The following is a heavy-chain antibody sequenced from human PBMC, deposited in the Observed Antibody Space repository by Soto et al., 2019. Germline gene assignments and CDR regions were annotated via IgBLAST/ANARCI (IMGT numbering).Heavy chain of an antibody. CDR2: IIPIFGTA. Sequence: ASVKVSCKTSGGTFSSDASSWVLQAPGQGLEWMGGIIPIFGTANYAQKFQGRVTITADESTSTAYMELSSLRSEDTAVYYCASFLYYDIWTGYPRYYYYGMDVWGQGTTVTVSS. J-gene: IGHJ6*02. V-gene: IGHV1-69*13. CDR3: ASFLYYDIWTGYPRYYYYGMDV. D-gene: IGHD3-9*01. CDR1: GGTFSSDA.